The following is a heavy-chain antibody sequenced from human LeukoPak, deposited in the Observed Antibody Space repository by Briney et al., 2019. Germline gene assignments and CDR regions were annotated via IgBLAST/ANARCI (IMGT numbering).Heavy chain of an antibody. J-gene: IGHJ4*02. CDR2: IDLNTGDT. V-gene: IGHV1-2*02. Sequence: ASVKVSCKASGYTFIDYWIHWVRQAPGQGLEWMGRIDLNTGDTTSAQKFQGRVTMTRDTSISTVYLDLSGLGSDDTAVYYFARDAPHQRFDYWGQGTLVTVSS. CDR3: ARDAPHQRFDY. CDR1: GYTFIDYW.